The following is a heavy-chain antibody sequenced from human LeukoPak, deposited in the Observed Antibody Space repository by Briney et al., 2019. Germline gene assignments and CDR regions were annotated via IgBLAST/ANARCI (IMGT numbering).Heavy chain of an antibody. J-gene: IGHJ4*02. D-gene: IGHD3-22*01. V-gene: IGHV1-69*04. Sequence: SVKVSCKASGGTFSSYTISWVRQAPGQGLEWMGRTIPILGIANYAQKFQGRVTITADKSTSTAYMELSSLRSEDTAVYYCAREIEGLYYYDSSGYYYAYWGQGTLVTVSS. CDR1: GGTFSSYT. CDR2: TIPILGIA. CDR3: AREIEGLYYYDSSGYYYAY.